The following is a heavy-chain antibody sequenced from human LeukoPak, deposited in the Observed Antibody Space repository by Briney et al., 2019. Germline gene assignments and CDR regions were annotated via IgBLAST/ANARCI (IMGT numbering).Heavy chain of an antibody. CDR1: GFTFSDYY. CDR2: ISSSGSTI. CDR3: ARVRSTFDYYYYMDV. V-gene: IGHV3-11*01. J-gene: IGHJ6*03. Sequence: PGGSLRLSCAASGFTFSDYYMSWIRQAPGKGLEWVSYISSSGSTIYYADSVKGRFTISRDNAKNSLYLQMNSLRAEDTAVYYCARVRSTFDYYYYMDVWGKGTTVTVSS. D-gene: IGHD3-3*01.